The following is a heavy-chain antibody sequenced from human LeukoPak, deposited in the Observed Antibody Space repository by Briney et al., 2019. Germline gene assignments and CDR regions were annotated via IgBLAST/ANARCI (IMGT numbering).Heavy chain of an antibody. J-gene: IGHJ3*02. CDR3: AGVFAPDAFDI. CDR1: GGSISSYY. Sequence: SETLSLTCTVSGGSISSYYWSWMRQPPGKGLEWIGYIYYSRRTNYNPSPKSRVTISVDTSKNQFSPKLSSVTAADTAGYYCAGVFAPDAFDIWGQGTMVTVSS. CDR2: IYYSRRT. V-gene: IGHV4-59*01.